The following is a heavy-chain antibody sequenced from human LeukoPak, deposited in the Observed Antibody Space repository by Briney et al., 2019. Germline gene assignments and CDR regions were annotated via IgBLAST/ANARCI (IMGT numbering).Heavy chain of an antibody. V-gene: IGHV4-59*11. D-gene: IGHD2-2*01. CDR2: IYYSGST. CDR3: AREGSDCSSTSCYFAY. J-gene: IGHJ4*02. CDR1: GGSISSHY. Sequence: SSETLSLTCTVSGGSISSHYWSWIRQPPGKGLEWIGYIYYSGSTNYNPSLKSRVTISVDTSKNQFSLKLSSVTAADTAVYYCAREGSDCSSTSCYFAYWGQGTLVTVSS.